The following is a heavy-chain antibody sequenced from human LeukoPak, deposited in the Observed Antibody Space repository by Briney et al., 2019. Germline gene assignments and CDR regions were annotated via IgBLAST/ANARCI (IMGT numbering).Heavy chain of an antibody. CDR3: AKEGSNGDFDY. J-gene: IGHJ4*02. D-gene: IGHD1-26*01. CDR2: ISGSGGST. V-gene: IGHV3-23*01. Sequence: GGSLRLSCAASGFTFSSYEMNWVRQAPGKGLEWVSAISGSGGSTYYADSVKGRFTISRDNSKNTLYLKMNSLRAEDTAVYYCAKEGSNGDFDYWGQGTLVTVSS. CDR1: GFTFSSYE.